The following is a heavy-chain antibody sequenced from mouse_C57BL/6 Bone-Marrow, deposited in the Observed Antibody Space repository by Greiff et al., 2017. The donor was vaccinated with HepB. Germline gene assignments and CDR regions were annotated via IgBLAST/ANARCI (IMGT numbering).Heavy chain of an antibody. CDR3: ARYDGYYDYYFDY. CDR2: IHPNSGST. V-gene: IGHV1-64*01. Sequence: QVQLQQPGAELVKPGASVKLSCKASGYTFTSYWMHWVKQRPGQGLEWIGMIHPNSGSTNYNEKFKSKATLTVDKSSSTAYMQLSSLTSEDSAVYYCARYDGYYDYYFDYWGQGTTLTVSS. CDR1: GYTFTSYW. J-gene: IGHJ2*01. D-gene: IGHD2-3*01.